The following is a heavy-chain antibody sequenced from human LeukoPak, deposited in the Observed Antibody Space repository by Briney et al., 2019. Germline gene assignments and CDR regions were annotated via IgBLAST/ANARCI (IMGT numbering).Heavy chain of an antibody. CDR1: GGSFSGYY. CDR2: INHSGST. CDR3: ARRSIAAALGY. V-gene: IGHV4-34*01. D-gene: IGHD6-13*01. Sequence: SETLSLTCAVYGGSFSGYYWSWIRQPPGKGLEWIGEINHSGSTNYNPSLKRRVTISVDTSKNQFSLKLSSVTAADTAVYYCARRSIAAALGYWGQGTLVTVSS. J-gene: IGHJ4*02.